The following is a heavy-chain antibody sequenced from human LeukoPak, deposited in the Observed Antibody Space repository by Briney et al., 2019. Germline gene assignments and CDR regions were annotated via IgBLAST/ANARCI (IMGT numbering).Heavy chain of an antibody. Sequence: SVKVSCKASGGTFSSYALSWVRQAPGQGLEWIGGITPILGIANYAQDLRGRVTITADKSTNTAYMELSSLRSEDTAVYYCASQDSSGYYLIDYWGQGTLVTVSS. CDR1: GGTFSSYA. D-gene: IGHD3-22*01. CDR2: ITPILGIA. J-gene: IGHJ4*02. V-gene: IGHV1-69*10. CDR3: ASQDSSGYYLIDY.